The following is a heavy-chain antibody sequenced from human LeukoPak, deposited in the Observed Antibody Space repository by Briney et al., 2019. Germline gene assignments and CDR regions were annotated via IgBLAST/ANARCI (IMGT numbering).Heavy chain of an antibody. V-gene: IGHV3-23*01. CDR2: ISGSGHGGTT. CDR1: GFTFSTYA. CDR3: AKDRSGSYSQGLDY. Sequence: GSLRLSCAASGFTFSTYAMSWVRQAPGRGLEWVSSISGSGHGGTTYYADSVQGRFTISRDNSKNTLYLQMNSLRAEDTAVYYCAKDRSGSYSQGLDYWGQGTLVTVSS. J-gene: IGHJ4*02. D-gene: IGHD1-26*01.